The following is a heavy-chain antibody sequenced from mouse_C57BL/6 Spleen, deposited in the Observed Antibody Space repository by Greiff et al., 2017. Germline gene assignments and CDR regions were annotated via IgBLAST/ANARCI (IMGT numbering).Heavy chain of an antibody. J-gene: IGHJ3*01. CDR1: GFTFSDYG. Sequence: DVQLVASGGGLVKPGGSLKLSCAASGFTFSDYGMHWVRQAPEKGLEWVAYISSGSSTIYYADTVKGRFTISRDNAKNTLFLQMTSLRSEDTAMYYCAYDYDGTWFAYWGQGTLVTVSA. D-gene: IGHD2-4*01. CDR2: ISSGSSTI. V-gene: IGHV5-17*01. CDR3: AYDYDGTWFAY.